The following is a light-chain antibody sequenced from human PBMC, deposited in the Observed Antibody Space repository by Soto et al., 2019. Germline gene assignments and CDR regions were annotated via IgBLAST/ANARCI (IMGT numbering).Light chain of an antibody. Sequence: EIVLTQSPATLSLSPGERATLSCRASQSVSSYLAWYQQKPGQAPRLLIYDASNRATGIPARFSGSGSETDFTLTISSLEPEDFAFYYCQQRRTFGGGTKVEIK. V-gene: IGKV3-11*01. CDR3: QQRRT. CDR2: DAS. J-gene: IGKJ4*01. CDR1: QSVSSY.